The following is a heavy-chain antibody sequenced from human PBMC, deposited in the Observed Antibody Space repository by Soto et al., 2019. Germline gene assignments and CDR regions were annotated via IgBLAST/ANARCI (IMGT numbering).Heavy chain of an antibody. V-gene: IGHV4-39*01. CDR1: GGSISSSSYY. CDR2: IYYSGST. J-gene: IGHJ6*02. D-gene: IGHD3-10*01. Sequence: SETLSLTCTVSGGSISSSSYYWGWIRQPPGKGLEWIGSIYYSGSTYYNPSLKSRVTLSVDTSKNQFSLKLSSVTAADTAVYYCATRFRHRGLLVHCYYGMDVWGQGTTVTVSS. CDR3: ATRFRHRGLLVHCYYGMDV.